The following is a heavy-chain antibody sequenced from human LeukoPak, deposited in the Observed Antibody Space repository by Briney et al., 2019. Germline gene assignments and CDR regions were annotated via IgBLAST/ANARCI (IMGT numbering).Heavy chain of an antibody. D-gene: IGHD4-17*01. V-gene: IGHV1-46*01. CDR1: GYTFTSYY. CDR3: ARRSVTTAFDY. J-gene: IGHJ4*02. CDR2: INPSGGST. Sequence: ASVKVSCKASGYTFTSYYMHWVRQAPGQGLEWMGIINPSGGSTSYAQKFQGRVTMTRDMSTSTVYMELSSLRSEDTAVYYCARRSVTTAFDYWGQGTLVTVSS.